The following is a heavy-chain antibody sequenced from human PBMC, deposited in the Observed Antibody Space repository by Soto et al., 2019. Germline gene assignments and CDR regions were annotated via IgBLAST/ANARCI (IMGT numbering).Heavy chain of an antibody. CDR1: GGSFSGYY. Sequence: SETLSLTCAVYGGSFSGYYWSWIRQPPGKGLEWIGEINHSGSTNYNPSLKSRVTISVDTSKNQFSPKLSSVTAADTAVYYCASKRRIAAAGLDYWGQGTLVTVSS. V-gene: IGHV4-34*01. J-gene: IGHJ4*02. CDR3: ASKRRIAAAGLDY. CDR2: INHSGST. D-gene: IGHD6-13*01.